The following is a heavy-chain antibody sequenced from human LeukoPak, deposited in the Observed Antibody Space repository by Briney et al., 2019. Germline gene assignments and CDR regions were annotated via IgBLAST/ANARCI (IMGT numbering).Heavy chain of an antibody. CDR2: IQSKADGGAA. D-gene: IGHD5-24*01. J-gene: IGHJ4*02. CDR3: VTDYLQGEMATIRVNY. CDR1: GFTFSNAW. Sequence: PGGSLRLSXAASGFTFSNAWMSWVRQAPGKGLEWVGRIQSKADGGAADYAAPVKGKFTISRDDPKNTVYLQMNSLKTEDTAVYYCVTDYLQGEMATIRVNYWGQGTLVTVSS. V-gene: IGHV3-15*01.